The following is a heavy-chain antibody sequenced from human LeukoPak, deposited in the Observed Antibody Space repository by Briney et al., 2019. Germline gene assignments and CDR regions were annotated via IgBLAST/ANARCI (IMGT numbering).Heavy chain of an antibody. CDR1: GGSFSSGGYY. CDR3: ASADYDMAFDI. V-gene: IGHV4-31*03. D-gene: IGHD3-9*01. CDR2: IYYSGST. J-gene: IGHJ3*02. Sequence: PSETLSLTCTVSGGSFSSGGYYWSWIRQHPGKGLEWIGYIYYSGSTDYNPSLKSRFTMSVDTSKNQFSLKLSSVTAADTAVYYCASADYDMAFDIWGQGTMVTVSS.